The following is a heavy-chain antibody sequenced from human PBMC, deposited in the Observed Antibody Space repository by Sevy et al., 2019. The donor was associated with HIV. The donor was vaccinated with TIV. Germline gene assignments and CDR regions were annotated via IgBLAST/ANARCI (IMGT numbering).Heavy chain of an antibody. Sequence: GGSLRLSFAASGFTFSKYSMSWVRQPPGKGLEWVSILSFGCGEMNYADSVKGRFTISRDNSKSSAYLQMNNLRPEDTAVYYCAREGCTKPHDYWGQGTLVTVSS. V-gene: IGHV3-23*01. J-gene: IGHJ4*02. D-gene: IGHD2-8*01. CDR1: GFTFSKYS. CDR2: LSFGCGEM. CDR3: AREGCTKPHDY.